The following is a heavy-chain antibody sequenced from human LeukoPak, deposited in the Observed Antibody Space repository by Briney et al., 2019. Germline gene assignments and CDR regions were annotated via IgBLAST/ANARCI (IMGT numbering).Heavy chain of an antibody. CDR3: ARGDDYGGNSYYYYHGMDV. CDR1: GVSIGSGNYY. J-gene: IGHJ6*02. V-gene: IGHV4-61*02. Sequence: SETLSLTCSVSGVSIGSGNYYWGWIRQPAGKGLEWIGRVYTSGSTTYNPSLKSRVTISMDTSKNQFSLELTSVTAADTAVYYCARGDDYGGNSYYYYHGMDVWGQGATVTVSS. D-gene: IGHD4-23*01. CDR2: VYTSGST.